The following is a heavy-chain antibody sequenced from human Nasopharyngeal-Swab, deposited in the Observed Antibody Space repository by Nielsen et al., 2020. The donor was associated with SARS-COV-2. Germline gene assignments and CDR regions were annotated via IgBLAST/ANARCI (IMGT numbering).Heavy chain of an antibody. CDR2: IGVTSSTR. J-gene: IGHJ2*01. D-gene: IGHD6-13*01. V-gene: IGHV3-48*04. CDR1: GFIFSNYN. Sequence: GESLKISCAASGFIFSNYNMNWVRQAPGKGLEWVSYIGVTSSTRYYADSLRGRFTISRDNAKNSLYPQMNSLRAEDTAVYYCARGGSSWPHWYFDLWGRGTLVTVSS. CDR3: ARGGSSWPHWYFDL.